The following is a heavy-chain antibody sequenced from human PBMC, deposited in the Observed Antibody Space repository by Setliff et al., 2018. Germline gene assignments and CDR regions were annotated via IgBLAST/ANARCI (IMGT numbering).Heavy chain of an antibody. CDR2: TYESRTS. D-gene: IGHD7-27*01. Sequence: SETLSLTCTVSGGSISSYYWTWIRQPPGKGLEWIGHTYESRTSNYNPSLNSRVTISGDTSKNEVTLKLISVTAADTAVYHCARALGIRAPLDFWGQGTLVTVSS. J-gene: IGHJ4*02. CDR3: ARALGIRAPLDF. V-gene: IGHV4-59*01. CDR1: GGSISSYY.